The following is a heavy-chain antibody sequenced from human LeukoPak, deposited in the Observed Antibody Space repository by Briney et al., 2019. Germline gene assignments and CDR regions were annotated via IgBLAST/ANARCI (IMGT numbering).Heavy chain of an antibody. J-gene: IGHJ3*02. D-gene: IGHD1-26*01. CDR3: AKGARHGWIPGRGVFGATRGGDDAFDI. V-gene: IGHV3-30*18. CDR2: ISYDGSNK. CDR1: GFTFSSYG. Sequence: GGSLRLSCAASGFTFSSYGMHWVRQAPGKGLEWVAVISYDGSNKYYADSVKGRFTISRDNSKNTLYLQMNSLRAEDTAVYYCAKGARHGWIPGRGVFGATRGGDDAFDIWGQGTMVTVSS.